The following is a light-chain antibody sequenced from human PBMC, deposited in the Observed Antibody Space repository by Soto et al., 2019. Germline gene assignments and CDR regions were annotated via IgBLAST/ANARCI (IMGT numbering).Light chain of an antibody. J-gene: IGKJ5*01. CDR3: QQRSNWPPVIT. V-gene: IGKV3-11*01. Sequence: EIVLTQSPATLSLSPGERATLSCRASQSFSSYLAWYQQKPGQAPRLLIYDASKRATGIPARFSGRGSVTDFTRTISSLEPEDFAVYYCQQRSNWPPVITFGQGTRLEIK. CDR1: QSFSSY. CDR2: DAS.